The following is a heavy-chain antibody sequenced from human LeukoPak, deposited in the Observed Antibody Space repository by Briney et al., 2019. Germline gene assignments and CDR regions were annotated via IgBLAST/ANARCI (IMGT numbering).Heavy chain of an antibody. CDR3: ARARGGIQLWLRY. V-gene: IGHV3-11*06. Sequence: GGSLRLSCAASGFTFSDYYMSWIRQAPGKGLEWVSYISSSSSYTNYADSVKGRFTISRDNSKNTLYPQMNSLRAEDTAVYYCARARGGIQLWLRYWGQGTLVTVSS. J-gene: IGHJ4*02. D-gene: IGHD5-18*01. CDR2: ISSSSSYT. CDR1: GFTFSDYY.